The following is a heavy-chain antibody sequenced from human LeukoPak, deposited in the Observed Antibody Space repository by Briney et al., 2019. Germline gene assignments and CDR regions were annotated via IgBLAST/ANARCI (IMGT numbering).Heavy chain of an antibody. CDR2: ISAYVGIA. Sequence: ASVKVSCKASGYTFSSFGITWVRQAPGQGLEWMGWISAYVGIANYAQKLQGRVTMTTDTSTNTAYMELGSLRSDDTAVYYCARYRLTDSPINWFDPWGQGTLVTVPS. V-gene: IGHV1-18*01. D-gene: IGHD1-14*01. J-gene: IGHJ5*02. CDR3: ARYRLTDSPINWFDP. CDR1: GYTFSSFG.